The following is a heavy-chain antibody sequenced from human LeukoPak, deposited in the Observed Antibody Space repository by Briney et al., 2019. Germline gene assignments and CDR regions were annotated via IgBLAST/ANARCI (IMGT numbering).Heavy chain of an antibody. CDR2: IKQDGSEK. CDR3: TRYSGYPGDY. CDR1: GFTFTTYW. D-gene: IGHD5-12*01. J-gene: IGHJ4*02. V-gene: IGHV3-7*03. Sequence: GGSLRLSCAASGFTFTTYWMSWVRQTPGKGLEWLANIKQDGSEKYYVDSVEGRFTVSRDNAKNSLYLQMNSLRVEDTGVYYCTRYSGYPGDYWGQGTLVTVSS.